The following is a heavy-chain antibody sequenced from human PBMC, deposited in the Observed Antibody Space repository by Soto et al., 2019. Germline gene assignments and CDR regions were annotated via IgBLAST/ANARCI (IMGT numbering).Heavy chain of an antibody. D-gene: IGHD3-3*01. V-gene: IGHV1-8*01. CDR1: GYTFIAYE. CDR2: MNPNSGNT. CDR3: ACRVPSVDAFDL. J-gene: IGHJ3*01. Sequence: ASVKVSCKASGYTFIAYEINWVRQATGQGLEWMGWMNPNSGNTGYAQRFQGRVTMTRDTSISTAYMELRSLRSEDTAVYYCACRVPSVDAFDLWGQGSMVTVSS.